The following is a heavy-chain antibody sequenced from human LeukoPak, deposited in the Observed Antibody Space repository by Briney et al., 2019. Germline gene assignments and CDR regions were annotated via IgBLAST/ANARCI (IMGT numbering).Heavy chain of an antibody. V-gene: IGHV3-23*01. Sequence: GGSLRLSCADSGFIFSSYAMSWVRQAPGKGLEWVSAMSGVGGNTFYTDSVRGRFTVSRDNSKNTLYLQMNSLRAEDTAIYYCAKTSRWERDYFDYWGQGTLVTVSS. J-gene: IGHJ4*02. CDR1: GFIFSSYA. D-gene: IGHD5-24*01. CDR3: AKTSRWERDYFDY. CDR2: MSGVGGNT.